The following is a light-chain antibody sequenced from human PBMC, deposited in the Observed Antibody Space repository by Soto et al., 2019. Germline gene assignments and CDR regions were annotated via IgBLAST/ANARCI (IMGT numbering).Light chain of an antibody. CDR1: QGISSW. Sequence: DIQMTQSPSTLSSSLGDSVTITCRASQGISSWLAWYQQNTGKAPKLLIYAESSLQSGVPSRFSGSGSGTDLNLTISSLQPEDFATYYCQQSYSTPITFGQGTRLEI. V-gene: IGKV1-12*01. CDR3: QQSYSTPIT. CDR2: AES. J-gene: IGKJ5*01.